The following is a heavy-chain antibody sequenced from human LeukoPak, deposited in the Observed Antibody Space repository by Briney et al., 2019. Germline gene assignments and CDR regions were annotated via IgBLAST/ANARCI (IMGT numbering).Heavy chain of an antibody. J-gene: IGHJ4*02. D-gene: IGHD5-12*01. Sequence: PSVTLSLTCIVSGGSISSSSYYWGWIRQPPGQGLEWIGIISYSGSTYYNPSLKSRVTISVDMSKNQFSLKLSSVTAADTAVYYCARHSYEGSDYWGQGTLVTVSS. CDR2: ISYSGST. V-gene: IGHV4-39*01. CDR1: GGSISSSSYY. CDR3: ARHSYEGSDY.